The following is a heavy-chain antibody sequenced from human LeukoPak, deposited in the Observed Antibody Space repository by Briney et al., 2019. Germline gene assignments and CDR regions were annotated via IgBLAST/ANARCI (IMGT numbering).Heavy chain of an antibody. CDR1: GFTFSSYA. CDR3: AEVGSIAADFDY. D-gene: IGHD6-6*01. Sequence: GASLRLSCAASGFTFSSYAMSWVRQAPGKGLEWVSAISGSGGSTYYADSVKGRFTISRDNSKNTLYLQMNSLRAEDTAVYYCAEVGSIAADFDYWGQGTLVTVSS. J-gene: IGHJ4*02. V-gene: IGHV3-23*01. CDR2: ISGSGGST.